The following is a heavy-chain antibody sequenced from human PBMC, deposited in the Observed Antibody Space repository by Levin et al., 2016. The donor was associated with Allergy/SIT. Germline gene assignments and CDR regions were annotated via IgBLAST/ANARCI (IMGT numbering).Heavy chain of an antibody. V-gene: IGHV3-21*01. D-gene: IGHD2-15*01. CDR2: ISGSSSYI. Sequence: GGSLRLSCVASGFTFSSYSMNWVRQAPGKGLEWVSSISGSSSYIYYEDSVKGRFTISRDNAKNSLSLQMNSLRAEDTAVYYCAREWSPWSEDALDIWGQGTMVTVSS. CDR3: AREWSPWSEDALDI. J-gene: IGHJ3*02. CDR1: GFTFSSYS.